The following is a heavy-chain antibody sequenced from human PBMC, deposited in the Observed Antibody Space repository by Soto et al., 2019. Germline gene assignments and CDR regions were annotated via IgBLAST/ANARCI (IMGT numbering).Heavy chain of an antibody. Sequence: SETLSLTCTVSGGSISSSSYYWGWIRQPPGKGLEWIGSIYYSGSTYYNPSLKSRVTISLDTSKNQFSLKLLSVTAADTAVYYCARQPLLLYYFDYWGQGTLVTVSS. V-gene: IGHV4-39*01. CDR3: ARQPLLLYYFDY. J-gene: IGHJ4*02. D-gene: IGHD2-2*01. CDR2: IYYSGST. CDR1: GGSISSSSYY.